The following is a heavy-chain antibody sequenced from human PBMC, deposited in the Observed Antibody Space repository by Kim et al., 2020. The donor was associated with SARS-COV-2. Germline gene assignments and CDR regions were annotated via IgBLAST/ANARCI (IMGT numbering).Heavy chain of an antibody. Sequence: TNYNPSLKSRVTRSVDTSKNQFSLKLSSVTAADTAVYYCARNGGEETFDYWGQGTLVTVSS. CDR2: T. CDR3: ARNGGEETFDY. V-gene: IGHV4-4*07. D-gene: IGHD2-8*01. J-gene: IGHJ4*02.